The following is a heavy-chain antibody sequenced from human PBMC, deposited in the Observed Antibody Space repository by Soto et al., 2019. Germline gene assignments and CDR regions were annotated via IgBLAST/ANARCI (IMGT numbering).Heavy chain of an antibody. V-gene: IGHV4-59*08. D-gene: IGHD3-10*01. J-gene: IGHJ6*02. Sequence: SETLSLTCTVSGGSISSYYWSWIRQPPGKGLEWIGYIYYSGSTNYNPSLKSRVTISVDTSKNQFSLKLSSVTAADTAVYYCARRGYYYGPGKLYYYYGMDVWGQGTTVTVSS. CDR1: GGSISSYY. CDR2: IYYSGST. CDR3: ARRGYYYGPGKLYYYYGMDV.